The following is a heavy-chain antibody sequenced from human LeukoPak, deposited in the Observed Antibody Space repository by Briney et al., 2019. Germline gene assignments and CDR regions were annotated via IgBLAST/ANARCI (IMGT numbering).Heavy chain of an antibody. V-gene: IGHV3-72*01. CDR1: GFSFSDYI. Sequence: QTWGSLRLSCAASGFSFSDYIMDWVRQAPGKGLEWVARIRRGANSYTTEYAASVQGRFTISREDSKNSLYLHMNSLKTEDTAVYHCSRDGGDNFYSAFDIWGVGTMVTVFS. J-gene: IGHJ3*02. CDR2: IRRGANSYTT. D-gene: IGHD3-16*01. CDR3: SRDGGDNFYSAFDI.